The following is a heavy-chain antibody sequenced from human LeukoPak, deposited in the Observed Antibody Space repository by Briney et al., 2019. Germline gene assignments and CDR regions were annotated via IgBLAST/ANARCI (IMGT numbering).Heavy chain of an antibody. D-gene: IGHD6-19*01. CDR1: GFTFSSYA. V-gene: IGHV3-23*01. Sequence: AGGSLRLSCAASGFTFSSYAMSWVRQAPGKGLEWVSAISGSGGSTYYADSVKGRFTISRDNSKNTLYLQMNSLRAEDTAVYYCAKDGAVAGILGADFDYWGQGTLVTVSS. J-gene: IGHJ4*02. CDR3: AKDGAVAGILGADFDY. CDR2: ISGSGGST.